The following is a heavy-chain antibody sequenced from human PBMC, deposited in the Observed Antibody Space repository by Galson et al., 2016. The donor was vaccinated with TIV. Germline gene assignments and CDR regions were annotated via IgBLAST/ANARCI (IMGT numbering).Heavy chain of an antibody. CDR1: GGSINSDLYY. CDR3: ARRTHYDSSGYSDAFDI. D-gene: IGHD3-22*01. V-gene: IGHV4-39*01. J-gene: IGHJ3*02. CDR2: IYYTGST. Sequence: TCTVPGGSINSDLYYWARIRQPPGKGLEWIATIYYTGSTYYNPSLKSRVSISMDTPKNQFSLKLSSVTAADTAVYYCARRTHYDSSGYSDAFDIWGQGTMVPVSS.